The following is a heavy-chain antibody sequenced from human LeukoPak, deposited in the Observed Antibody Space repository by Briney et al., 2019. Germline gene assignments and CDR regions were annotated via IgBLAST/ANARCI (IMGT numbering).Heavy chain of an antibody. V-gene: IGHV1-18*01. D-gene: IGHD3-3*01. CDR2: ISAYNGNT. J-gene: IGHJ6*02. CDR1: GYTFTSYG. CDR3: ARMYYDFWSGYFYGMDV. Sequence: GASVKVSCKASGYTFTSYGISWARQAPGQGLEWMGWISAYNGNTNYAQKLQGRVTMTTDTSTSTAYMELRSLRSDDTAVYYCARMYYDFWSGYFYGMDVWGQGTTVTVSS.